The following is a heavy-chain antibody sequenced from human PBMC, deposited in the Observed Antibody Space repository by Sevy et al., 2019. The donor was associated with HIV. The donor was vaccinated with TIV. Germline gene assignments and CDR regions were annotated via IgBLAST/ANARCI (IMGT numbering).Heavy chain of an antibody. J-gene: IGHJ4*02. CDR1: GGSISSSNW. CDR3: AATAKGTDY. Sequence: SETLSLTCAVSGGSISSSNWWSWVRQPPGKGLEWIGEIYRSGSTNYNPSLTSRVTISVDKSKNQFSLKLSSVTAADTAVYYCAATAKGTDYWGQGTLVTVSS. CDR2: IYRSGST. D-gene: IGHD1-1*01. V-gene: IGHV4-4*02.